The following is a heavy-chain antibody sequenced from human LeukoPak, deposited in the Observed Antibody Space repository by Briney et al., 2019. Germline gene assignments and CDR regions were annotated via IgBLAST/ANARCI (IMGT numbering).Heavy chain of an antibody. CDR1: GFIFSNSW. Sequence: GGSLRLSCAASGFIFSNSWINWVRQAPGKGLEWVAIINQDGSERYYVDSVKGRFTISGDNVKNSVYLQMNSLRAEDTAVYYCARASRGSPNNDYWGQGTLVTVSS. CDR2: INQDGSER. CDR3: ARASRGSPNNDY. J-gene: IGHJ4*02. V-gene: IGHV3-7*01. D-gene: IGHD6-13*01.